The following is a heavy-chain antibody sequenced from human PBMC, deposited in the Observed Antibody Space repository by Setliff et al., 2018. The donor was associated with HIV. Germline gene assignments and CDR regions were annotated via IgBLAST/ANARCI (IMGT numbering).Heavy chain of an antibody. CDR3: ARLEVRSFYGYRNSPDY. CDR1: GGPFSGYY. CDR2: INHSGST. Sequence: SETLSLTCAVYGGPFSGYYWSWIRQPPGKGLEWIGEINHSGSTKYSPSLKSRVTISVDTSKNQFSLKLSSVTAADTAVYYCARLEVRSFYGYRNSPDYWGQGTLVTVSS. V-gene: IGHV4-34*01. D-gene: IGHD5-18*01. J-gene: IGHJ4*02.